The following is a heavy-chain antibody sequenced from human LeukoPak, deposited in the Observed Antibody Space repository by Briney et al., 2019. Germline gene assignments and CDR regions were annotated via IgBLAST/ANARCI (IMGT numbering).Heavy chain of an antibody. D-gene: IGHD3-10*01. Sequence: SETLSLTCTVSGGSISSSSYYWGWIRQPPGKGLEWIGSIYYSGSTYYNPSLRSRVTISVDTSKNQFSLKLSSVTAADTAVYYCARGSKRASGYYYGSGSYSHVFDYWGQGTLVTVSS. CDR2: IYYSGST. CDR1: GGSISSSSYY. J-gene: IGHJ4*02. V-gene: IGHV4-39*07. CDR3: ARGSKRASGYYYGSGSYSHVFDY.